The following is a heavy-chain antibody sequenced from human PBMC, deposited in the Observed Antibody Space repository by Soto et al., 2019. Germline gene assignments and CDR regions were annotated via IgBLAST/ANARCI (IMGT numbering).Heavy chain of an antibody. Sequence: QVQLVQSGAEVKKPGASVKVSCKASGHSFTAYYMHWVRQAPGQGLEWMGWINPNSGGTKYAQKFQGRVTMTRDTSSRTVYMELSGLRSDDTAVYFCARALIRFLDSIPENYYYGMDVWGQGTTVTVSS. J-gene: IGHJ6*02. CDR3: ARALIRFLDSIPENYYYGMDV. D-gene: IGHD3-3*01. CDR1: GHSFTAYY. CDR2: INPNSGGT. V-gene: IGHV1-2*02.